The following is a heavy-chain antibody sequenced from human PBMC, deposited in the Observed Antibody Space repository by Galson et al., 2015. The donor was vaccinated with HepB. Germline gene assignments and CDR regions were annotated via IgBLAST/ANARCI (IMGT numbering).Heavy chain of an antibody. D-gene: IGHD3-3*01. CDR2: IFSNDEK. CDR3: ARTTYYDFWSLSTGYYYMDV. CDR1: GFSLSNARMG. J-gene: IGHJ6*03. Sequence: PALVKPTQTLTLTCTVSGFSLSNARMGVSWIRQPPGKALEWLAHIFSNDEKSYSTSLKSRLTISKDTSKSRVVLTMTNMDPVDTATYYCARTTYYDFWSLSTGYYYMDVWGKGTTVTVSS. V-gene: IGHV2-26*01.